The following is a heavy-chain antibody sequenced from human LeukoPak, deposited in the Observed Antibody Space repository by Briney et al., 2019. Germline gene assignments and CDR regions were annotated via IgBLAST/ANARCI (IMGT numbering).Heavy chain of an antibody. CDR3: AIDHPGGSYAWGIDY. CDR2: IYHSGST. V-gene: IGHV4-4*02. J-gene: IGHJ4*02. CDR1: GGSISSSNW. D-gene: IGHD1-26*01. Sequence: SGTLSLTCAVSGGSISSSNWWSWVRQPPGKGLEWIGEIYHSGSTNYNPSLKSRVTISVDKSKNQFSLKLSSVTAADTAVYYCAIDHPGGSYAWGIDYWGQGTLVTVSS.